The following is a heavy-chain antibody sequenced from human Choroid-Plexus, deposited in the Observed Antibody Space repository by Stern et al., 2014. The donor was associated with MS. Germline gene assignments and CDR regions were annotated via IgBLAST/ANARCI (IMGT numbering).Heavy chain of an antibody. CDR2: IYPGDSDT. J-gene: IGHJ3*02. V-gene: IGHV5-51*03. CDR1: GYRFSSYW. Sequence: EVQLVQSGAEVKKPGESLKISCKGSGYRFSSYWIGWVRQMPGKGLEWMGFIYPGDSDTRYSPSFQGQVTISADKSISTAYLQWSSLKASDTAMYYCARRGIAVGDAFDIWGQGTMVTVSS. CDR3: ARRGIAVGDAFDI. D-gene: IGHD6-19*01.